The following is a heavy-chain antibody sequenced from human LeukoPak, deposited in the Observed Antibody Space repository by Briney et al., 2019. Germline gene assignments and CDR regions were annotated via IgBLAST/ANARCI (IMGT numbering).Heavy chain of an antibody. D-gene: IGHD3-3*01. CDR1: GFTFNNAW. CDR2: IKSKTDGGTT. CDR3: TTIRKGYDFWSGYVYFDY. J-gene: IGHJ4*02. Sequence: PRGSLRLSCAASGFTFNNAWMSWVRQAPGKGLEWVGRIKSKTDGGTTDYAAPVKGRFTISRDDSKNTLYLQMNSLKTEDTAVYYCTTIRKGYDFWSGYVYFDYWGQGTLVTVSS. V-gene: IGHV3-15*01.